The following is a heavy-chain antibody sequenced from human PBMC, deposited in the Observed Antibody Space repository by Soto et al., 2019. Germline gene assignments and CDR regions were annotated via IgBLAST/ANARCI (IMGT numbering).Heavy chain of an antibody. CDR1: GYTFTRYG. CDR2: INTYNGNT. CDR3: AMVDVYVTPSPQDV. Sequence: QVQLVQSGAEVKNPGASVKVSCKASGYTFTRYGIGWARQAPGQGLEWMGWINTYNGNTNYAQNVQGRVTLTTDTSTSPTYMELRSLTSNDTAIYYCAMVDVYVTPSPQDVWGQGTTVIVSS. D-gene: IGHD3-16*01. J-gene: IGHJ6*02. V-gene: IGHV1-18*01.